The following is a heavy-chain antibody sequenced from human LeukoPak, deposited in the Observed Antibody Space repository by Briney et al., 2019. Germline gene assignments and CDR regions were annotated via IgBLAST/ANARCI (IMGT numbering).Heavy chain of an antibody. V-gene: IGHV5-51*01. D-gene: IGHD1-26*01. Sequence: GESLKISCKGSGYRFTSYWHCWVRQIPGKLLECMLFIYPGDSDTRYRPSFQGQVTISADKSMSTAYLQWSSLKASDTAMYYCARRRGRYSGDAFDIWGQGTMVTVSS. J-gene: IGHJ3*02. CDR3: ARRRGRYSGDAFDI. CDR2: IYPGDSDT. CDR1: GYRFTSYW.